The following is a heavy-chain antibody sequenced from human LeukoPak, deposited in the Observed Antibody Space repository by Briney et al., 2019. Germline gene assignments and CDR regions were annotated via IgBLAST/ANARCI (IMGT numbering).Heavy chain of an antibody. J-gene: IGHJ4*02. D-gene: IGHD6-19*01. CDR3: ARDHPTVAGTDY. CDR1: GSTFSSYW. CDR2: INTDGSST. Sequence: PGGSLRLSCAASGSTFSSYWMHWVRQAPGKGLVWVSRINTDGSSTSYADSVKGRFTISRDNAKNTLYLQMNSLRAEDTAVYYCARDHPTVAGTDYWGQGTLVTVSS. V-gene: IGHV3-74*01.